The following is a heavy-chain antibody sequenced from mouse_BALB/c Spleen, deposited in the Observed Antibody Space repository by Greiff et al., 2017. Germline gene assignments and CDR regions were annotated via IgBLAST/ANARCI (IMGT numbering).Heavy chain of an antibody. J-gene: IGHJ1*01. V-gene: IGHV2-5-1*01. D-gene: IGHD1-2*01. Sequence: VQLKQSGPSLVQPSQSLSITCTVSGFSLTSYGVHWVRQSPGKGLEWLGVIWRGGSTDYNAAFMSRLSITKDNSKSQVFFKMNSLQADDTAIYYCAKGFITTAHWYFDVWGAGTTVTVSS. CDR3: AKGFITTAHWYFDV. CDR2: IWRGGST. CDR1: GFSLTSYG.